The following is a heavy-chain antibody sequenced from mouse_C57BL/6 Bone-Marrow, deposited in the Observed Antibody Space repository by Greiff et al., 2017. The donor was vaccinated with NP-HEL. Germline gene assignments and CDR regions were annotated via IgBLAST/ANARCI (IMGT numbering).Heavy chain of an antibody. CDR3: ARSLGRGVY. Sequence: VQLQQPGAELARPGASVKLSCKASGYTFTSYGLSWVKQRTGQGLEWIGEIYPRCGNTYYNEKFKGKATLTSDKSTSTAYMELLSLTSEDSAVYFCARSLGRGVYWGQGTTLTVAS. J-gene: IGHJ2*01. V-gene: IGHV1-81*01. CDR1: GYTFTSYG. CDR2: IYPRCGNT. D-gene: IGHD4-1*01.